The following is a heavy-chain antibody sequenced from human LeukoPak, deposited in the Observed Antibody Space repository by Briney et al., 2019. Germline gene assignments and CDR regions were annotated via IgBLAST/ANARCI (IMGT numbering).Heavy chain of an antibody. V-gene: IGHV4-39*01. CDR2: TYYSGYT. CDR1: GGSLSSTNYY. J-gene: IGHJ5*02. Sequence: SETLSLTCTVSGGSLSSTNYYWVWIRQSPGKGLEWIASTYYSGYTFYNPSLKSRVTISVDTSKNQFSLKLTSVTAAETSVYYCARQVMPGGIGFGNWFDPWGQGTLVTVSS. CDR3: ARQVMPGGIGFGNWFDP. D-gene: IGHD2-15*01.